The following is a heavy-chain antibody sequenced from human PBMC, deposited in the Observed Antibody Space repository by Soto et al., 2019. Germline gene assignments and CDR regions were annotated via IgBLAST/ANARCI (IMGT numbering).Heavy chain of an antibody. D-gene: IGHD3-22*01. V-gene: IGHV4-34*01. CDR3: ARGIKYYYDSSGYYRWFDP. J-gene: IGHJ5*02. Sequence: KPSETLSLTCAVYGGSFSGYYWSWIRQPPGKGLEWIGEINHSGSTNYNPSLKSRVTISVDTSKNQFSLKLSSVTAADTAVYYCARGIKYYYDSSGYYRWFDPWGQGTLVTVSS. CDR1: GGSFSGYY. CDR2: INHSGST.